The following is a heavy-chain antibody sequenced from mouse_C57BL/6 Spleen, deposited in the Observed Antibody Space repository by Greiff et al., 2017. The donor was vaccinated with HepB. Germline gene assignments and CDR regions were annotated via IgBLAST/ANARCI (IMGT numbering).Heavy chain of an antibody. CDR1: GYTFTSYW. J-gene: IGHJ4*01. CDR2: IHPSDSDT. CDR3: AIEDYYGSLNAMDY. V-gene: IGHV1-74*01. Sequence: QVQLQQPGAELVKPGASVKVSCKASGYTFTSYWMHWVKQRPGQGLEWIGRIHPSDSDTNYNQKFKGKATLTVEKASSTAYMQLSSLTSEDSAVYYCAIEDYYGSLNAMDYWGQGTSVTVSS. D-gene: IGHD1-1*01.